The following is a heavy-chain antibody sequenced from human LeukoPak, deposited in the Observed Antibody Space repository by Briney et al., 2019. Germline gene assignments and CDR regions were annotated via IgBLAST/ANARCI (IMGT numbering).Heavy chain of an antibody. CDR2: ISGSGGST. Sequence: SGGSLRLSCAASGFTFSSYAMSWVRQAPGKGLEWVSAISGSGGSTYYADSVKGRFTISRDNSKNTLYLQMNSLRAEDTAVYYCAKDLERDIVVVVAAMVCDYWGQGTLVTVSS. J-gene: IGHJ4*02. V-gene: IGHV3-23*01. CDR3: AKDLERDIVVVVAAMVCDY. D-gene: IGHD2-15*01. CDR1: GFTFSSYA.